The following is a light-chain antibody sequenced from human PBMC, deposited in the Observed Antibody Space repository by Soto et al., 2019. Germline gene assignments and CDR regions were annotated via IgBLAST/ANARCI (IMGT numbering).Light chain of an antibody. J-gene: IGLJ2*01. V-gene: IGLV2-14*01. CDR3: SSYTSTTTIVV. Sequence: QSALTQPASVSGSPGQSITISCTGTSSDVGGYNYVSWYQQYPGKAPKLMIYDVSHRPSGVSNRFSGSKSGNTASLTISGLQAEDEADYYCSSYTSTTTIVVFGGGTKLTV. CDR1: SSDVGGYNY. CDR2: DVS.